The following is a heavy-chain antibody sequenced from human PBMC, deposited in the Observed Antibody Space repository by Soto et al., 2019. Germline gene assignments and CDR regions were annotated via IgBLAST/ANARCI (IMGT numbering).Heavy chain of an antibody. CDR2: INAGNGNT. CDR3: AREWQWLVHYYYYGMDV. V-gene: IGHV1-3*01. Sequence: ASVKVSRKASGYTFTSYAMHWVRQAPGPRLEWMGWINAGNGNTKYSQKFQGRVTITRDTSASTAYMELSSLRSEDTAVYYCAREWQWLVHYYYYGMDVWGQGTTVTVSS. CDR1: GYTFTSYA. D-gene: IGHD6-19*01. J-gene: IGHJ6*02.